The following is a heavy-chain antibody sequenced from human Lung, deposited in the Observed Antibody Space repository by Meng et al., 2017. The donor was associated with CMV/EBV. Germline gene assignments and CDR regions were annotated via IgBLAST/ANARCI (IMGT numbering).Heavy chain of an antibody. D-gene: IGHD2-2*01. CDR3: ARVVGVVVPLEGCMDV. V-gene: IGHV1-2*02. Sequence: ASVKVSCKASGYTFTGYYMHWVRQAPGQGLEWMGWINPNSGGTNYAQKFQGRVTMTRDTSISTAYMELSRLRSDDTAVYYCARVVGVVVPLEGCMDVWGQGTTVTVSS. CDR1: GYTFTGYY. CDR2: INPNSGGT. J-gene: IGHJ6*02.